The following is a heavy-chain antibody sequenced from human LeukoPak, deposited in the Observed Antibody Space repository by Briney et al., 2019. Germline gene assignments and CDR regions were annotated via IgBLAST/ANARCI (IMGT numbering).Heavy chain of an antibody. J-gene: IGHJ4*02. CDR1: GFTFSSYS. CDR3: ARDSFQGAATDY. Sequence: GRSLRLSCAASGFTFSSYSMDWVRQAPGKGLEWVSSISSSSSYIYYADSVKGRFTISRDNAKNSLYLQMNSLRAEDTAVYYCARDSFQGAATDYWGQGTLVTVSS. CDR2: ISSSSSYI. D-gene: IGHD2/OR15-2a*01. V-gene: IGHV3-21*01.